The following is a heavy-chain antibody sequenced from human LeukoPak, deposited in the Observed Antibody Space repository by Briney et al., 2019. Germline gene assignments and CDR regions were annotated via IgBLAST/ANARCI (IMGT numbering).Heavy chain of an antibody. V-gene: IGHV1-2*02. CDR2: ISPNSGGT. D-gene: IGHD5-18*01. Sequence: GASVKVSCEASGYTFIDYYMHWVRQAPGQGLEWIGWISPNSGGTKSVQKFQGRVTMTRDTSITTVYMELRSLRSDDTAVYYCATGLPVDTATYWGQGTLVTVSS. CDR1: GYTFIDYY. CDR3: ATGLPVDTATY. J-gene: IGHJ4*02.